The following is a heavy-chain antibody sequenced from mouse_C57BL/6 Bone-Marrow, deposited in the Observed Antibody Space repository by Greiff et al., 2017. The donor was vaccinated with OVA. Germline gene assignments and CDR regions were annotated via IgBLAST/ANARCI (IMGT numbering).Heavy chain of an antibody. V-gene: IGHV1-63*01. CDR1: GYTFTNYW. CDR3: ARAYYWYFDV. J-gene: IGHJ1*03. Sequence: QVHVKQSGAELVRPGTSVKTSCKASGYTFTNYWIGWAKQRPGHGLEWIGDIYPGGGYTNYNEKFKGKATLTAYKSSSTAYMHFSSLTSEDSAIYYCARAYYWYFDVWGTGTTVTVSS. CDR2: IYPGGGYT.